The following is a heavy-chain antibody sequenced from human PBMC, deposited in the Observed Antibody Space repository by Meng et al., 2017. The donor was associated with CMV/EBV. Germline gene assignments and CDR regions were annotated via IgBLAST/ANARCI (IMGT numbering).Heavy chain of an antibody. J-gene: IGHJ6*02. CDR2: IYYSGST. CDR1: GGSISSYY. Sequence: SETLSLTCTVSGGSISSYYWSWIRQPPGKGLEWIGYIYYSGSTNYSPSLKSRVTISVDTSKNQFSLKLSSVTAADTAVYYCARSSYYDSSGYYYLGGMDVWGQGTTVTVSS. CDR3: ARSSYYDSSGYYYLGGMDV. V-gene: IGHV4-59*01. D-gene: IGHD3-22*01.